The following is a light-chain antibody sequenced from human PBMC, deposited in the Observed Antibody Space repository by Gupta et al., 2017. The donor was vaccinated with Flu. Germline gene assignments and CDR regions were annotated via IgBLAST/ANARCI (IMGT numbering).Light chain of an antibody. V-gene: IGLV1-44*01. CDR2: NNN. J-gene: IGLJ2*01. CDR3: QAWDVSLKGPV. Sequence: QSVLTQSPSASGTTGHTVTLSGFGGPSNIGREMVNWYQQFPGTAPRLLIFNNNQRPSGVPDRFSGSKSGTSASLVIRGLQSEDERDYFCQAWDVSLKGPVFGGGTRLTVL. CDR1: PSNIGREM.